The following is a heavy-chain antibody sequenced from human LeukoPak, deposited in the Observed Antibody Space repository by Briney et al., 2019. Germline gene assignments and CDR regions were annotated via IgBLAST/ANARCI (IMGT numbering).Heavy chain of an antibody. J-gene: IGHJ3*02. Sequence: SETLSLTCSVSGGSISGYHWSWIRQPPGKGLEVIGYIYYTGSTHYNPSLKSRVTISLDTSKNQFSLKLNSVTAADTAVYYCARAYDCSGYYYVDAFDIWGQGTMVTVSS. V-gene: IGHV4-59*01. CDR1: GGSISGYH. CDR2: IYYTGST. D-gene: IGHD3-22*01. CDR3: ARAYDCSGYYYVDAFDI.